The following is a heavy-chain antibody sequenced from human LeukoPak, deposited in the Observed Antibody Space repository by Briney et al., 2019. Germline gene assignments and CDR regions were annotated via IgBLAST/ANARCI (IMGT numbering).Heavy chain of an antibody. Sequence: GESLKISCKGSGYSFTSYWIGWVRQMPGKGLEWMGIIYPGDSDTRYSPSFQGQVTISADKSISTAYLQWSSLKASDTAMYYCARQKDSGGSGYYYYYGMDVWGQGTTVTVSS. D-gene: IGHD3-22*01. CDR2: IYPGDSDT. V-gene: IGHV5-51*01. J-gene: IGHJ6*02. CDR1: GYSFTSYW. CDR3: ARQKDSGGSGYYYYYGMDV.